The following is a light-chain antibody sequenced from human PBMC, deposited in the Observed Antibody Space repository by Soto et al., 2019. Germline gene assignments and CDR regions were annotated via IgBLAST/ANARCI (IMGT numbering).Light chain of an antibody. V-gene: IGKV1-39*01. J-gene: IGKJ4*01. CDR2: AAY. CDR1: QSISSY. Sequence: DIQMTQSPSSLSASVGDEVTITCRASQSISSYLSWYQQKPGTAPKLLIFAAYSLHSGVPSRFSGGRSGKDFTLTISSLQPEDFATYYCQQTNSTPLTFGGGTKVEI. CDR3: QQTNSTPLT.